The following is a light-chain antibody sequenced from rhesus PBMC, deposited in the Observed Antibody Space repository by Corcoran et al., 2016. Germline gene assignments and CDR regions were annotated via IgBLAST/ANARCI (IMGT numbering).Light chain of an antibody. CDR1: ESVGSY. V-gene: IGKV3-40*03. CDR2: SAY. Sequence: EIVMTQSPATLSLSPGETATLSCRASESVGSYLAWYQQKPGQAPKLLVHSAYFRATGIPDRFSGSGSRTECTLTISSLEPEDVGVYHCQQYNDLLYSFGQGTKVEIK. CDR3: QQYNDLLYS. J-gene: IGKJ2*01.